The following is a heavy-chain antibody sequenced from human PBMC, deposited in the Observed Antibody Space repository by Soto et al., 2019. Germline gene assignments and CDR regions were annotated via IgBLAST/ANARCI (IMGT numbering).Heavy chain of an antibody. D-gene: IGHD3-9*01. CDR2: INAGNGNT. J-gene: IGHJ6*01. CDR1: GYTFTSYA. V-gene: IGHV1-3*01. Sequence: ASVKVSCKASGYTFTSYAMHWVRQAPVQRLEWMGWINAGNGNTKYSQKFQGRVTITRDTYASTAYMWLSSLRSEDPAVYYCATSQSVLRYFXXXYGPXYYYYG. CDR3: ATSQSVLRYFXXXYGPXYYYYG.